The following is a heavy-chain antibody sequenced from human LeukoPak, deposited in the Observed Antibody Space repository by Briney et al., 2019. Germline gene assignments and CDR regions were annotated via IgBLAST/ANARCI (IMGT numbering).Heavy chain of an antibody. CDR2: TSYDGSSE. V-gene: IGHV3-30*04. CDR1: GFIFSNYA. Sequence: GGSLRLSCAASGFIFSNYAINWVRQAPGKGLEWVAVTSYDGSSEYYADSVKGRFNISRDNSKNTVSLQMSSLRVEDTAVYYCARDPLLLFGEGHIDVLGQGTTVTVSS. D-gene: IGHD3-10*01. CDR3: ARDPLLLFGEGHIDV. J-gene: IGHJ6*02.